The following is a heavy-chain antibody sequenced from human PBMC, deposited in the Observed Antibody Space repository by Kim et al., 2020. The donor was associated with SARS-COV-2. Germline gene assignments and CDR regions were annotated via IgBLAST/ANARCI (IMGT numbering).Heavy chain of an antibody. CDR2: IYYSGST. D-gene: IGHD3-22*01. J-gene: IGHJ3*02. Sequence: SETLSLTCTVSGGSISSGGYYWSWIRQHPGKGLEWIGYIYYSGSTYYNPSLKSRVTISVDTSKNQFSLKLSSVTAADTAVYYCARDWGGFYYDSSGPLGAFDIWGQGTMVTVSS. CDR3: ARDWGGFYYDSSGPLGAFDI. CDR1: GGSISSGGYY. V-gene: IGHV4-31*03.